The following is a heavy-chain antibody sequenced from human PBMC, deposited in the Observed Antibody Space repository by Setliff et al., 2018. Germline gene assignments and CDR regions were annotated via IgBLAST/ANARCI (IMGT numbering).Heavy chain of an antibody. J-gene: IGHJ4*02. CDR2: ISAYSGNT. CDR3: SRLVRYCTTTSCQGASGAEL. V-gene: IGHV1-18*04. CDR1: GYTFSNYG. D-gene: IGHD2-2*01. Sequence: ASVKVSCKASGYTFSNYGITWVRQAPGQGLEWMGWISAYSGNTKYALTLQGXXXXTTXXXXXXXXXXXXXXXXXXXXVYYCSRLVRYCTTTSCQGASGAELWGQGTLVTVSS.